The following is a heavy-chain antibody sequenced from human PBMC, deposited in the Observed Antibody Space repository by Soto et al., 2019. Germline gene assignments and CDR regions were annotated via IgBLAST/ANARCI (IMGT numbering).Heavy chain of an antibody. V-gene: IGHV1-69*01. CDR2: IIPIFGTA. CDR1: GGPFSSYA. D-gene: IGHD4-17*01. J-gene: IGHJ6*02. CDR3: ARVLSTVTTYGLYYYGMDV. Sequence: SVKVACKASGGPFSSYAIIWVRQAPGQGLEWMGGIIPIFGTANYAQKFQGRVTITADESTSTAYMELSSLRSEDTAVYYCARVLSTVTTYGLYYYGMDVWGQGTTVTVSS.